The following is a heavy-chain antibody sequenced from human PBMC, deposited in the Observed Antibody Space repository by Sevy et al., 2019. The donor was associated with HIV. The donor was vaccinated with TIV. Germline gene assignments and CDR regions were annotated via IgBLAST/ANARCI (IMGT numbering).Heavy chain of an antibody. D-gene: IGHD6-13*01. CDR3: AHRRQTRIAAAGLYSFDN. V-gene: IGHV2-5*02. CDR1: GFSLKTSGVG. J-gene: IGHJ4*02. CDR2: VYWDDDK. Sequence: SGPTLVNPTQTLTLTCTFSGFSLKTSGVGVGWIRQPPGKALEWLALVYWDDDKRYSPSLRSRLTITKDSSKNQVVLTMTDLDPVDTATYYCAHRRQTRIAAAGLYSFDNWGQGTLVTVSS.